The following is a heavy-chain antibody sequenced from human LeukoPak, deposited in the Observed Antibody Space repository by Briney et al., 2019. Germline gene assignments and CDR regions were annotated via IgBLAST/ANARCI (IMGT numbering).Heavy chain of an antibody. CDR2: IYYSGST. CDR1: GGSISSGSYY. CDR3: AGYCSSTSCYSTGAFDI. Sequence: PSETLSLTCTVSGGSISSGSYYWGWIRQPPGKGLEWIGSIYYSGSTYYNPSLKSRVTISVDRSKNQFSLKLSSVTAADTAVYYCAGYCSSTSCYSTGAFDIWGQGTMVTVSS. V-gene: IGHV4-39*07. D-gene: IGHD2-2*02. J-gene: IGHJ3*02.